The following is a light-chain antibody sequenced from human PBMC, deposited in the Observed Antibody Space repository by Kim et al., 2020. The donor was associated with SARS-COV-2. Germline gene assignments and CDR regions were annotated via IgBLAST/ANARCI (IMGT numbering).Light chain of an antibody. CDR3: LLSYSGARAYV. Sequence: QAVVTQEPSLTVSPGGTVTLTCGSRTGAVTSGHYPYWFQQKPGQAPRTLIYDTSNKHSWTPARFSGSLLGGKAALTLSGAQPEDEAEYYCLLSYSGARAYVFGTGTKVTVL. J-gene: IGLJ1*01. CDR1: TGAVTSGHY. CDR2: DTS. V-gene: IGLV7-46*01.